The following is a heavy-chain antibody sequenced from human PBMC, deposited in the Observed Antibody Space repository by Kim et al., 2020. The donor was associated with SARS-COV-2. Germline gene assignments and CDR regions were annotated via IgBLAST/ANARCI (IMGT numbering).Heavy chain of an antibody. V-gene: IGHV3-30*01. J-gene: IGHJ4*02. Sequence: YADSVKGRFTISRDNSKNTLYLQMNSLRAEDTAVYYCARDLDFWSGYWDYWGQGTLVTVSS. CDR3: ARDLDFWSGYWDY. D-gene: IGHD3-3*01.